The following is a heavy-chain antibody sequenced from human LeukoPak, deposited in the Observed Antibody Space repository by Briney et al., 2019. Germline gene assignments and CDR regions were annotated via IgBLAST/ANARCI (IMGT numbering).Heavy chain of an antibody. CDR1: GGSISNYY. Sequence: SETLSLTCTVSGGSISNYYWSWIRQPPGKGLEWIGEINHSGSTNYNPSLKSRVTISVDTSKNQFSLKLSSVTAADTAVYYCARLTRSYRFYFDYWGQGTLVTVSS. V-gene: IGHV4-34*01. D-gene: IGHD3-16*02. J-gene: IGHJ4*02. CDR3: ARLTRSYRFYFDY. CDR2: INHSGST.